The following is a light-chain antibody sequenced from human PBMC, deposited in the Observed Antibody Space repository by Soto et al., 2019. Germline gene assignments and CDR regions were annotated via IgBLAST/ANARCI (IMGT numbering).Light chain of an antibody. CDR1: PSVSNS. CDR2: DAS. CDR3: QQRNKWPPVT. V-gene: IGKV3-11*01. J-gene: IGKJ4*01. Sequence: EIVLTQSPATLSLSPAARATLSCRASPSVSNSLAWYQHKPGQAPRLLIYDASNRATGVPTRFSGSGSATDFTLTISSLEPEDFAVYYCQQRNKWPPVTFGGGTKVDIK.